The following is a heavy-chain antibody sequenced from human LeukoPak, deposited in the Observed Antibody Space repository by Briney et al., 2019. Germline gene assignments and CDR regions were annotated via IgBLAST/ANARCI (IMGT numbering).Heavy chain of an antibody. D-gene: IGHD3-3*02. CDR2: IWYDGSIK. Sequence: PGGSLRLSCAASGFNFSNFDIQWVRQAPGEGLEWVAVIWYDGSIKYYADSVKGRFTISRDNSKNTLFLQMNSLRAEDTAVYYCARGQFWSGYSIWGQGTLVTVSS. CDR1: GFNFSNFD. CDR3: ARGQFWSGYSI. J-gene: IGHJ4*02. V-gene: IGHV3-33*01.